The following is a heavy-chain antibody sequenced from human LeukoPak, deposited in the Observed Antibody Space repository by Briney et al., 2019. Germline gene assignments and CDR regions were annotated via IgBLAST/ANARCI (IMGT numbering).Heavy chain of an antibody. CDR1: GYTFTSYG. Sequence: ASVKVSCKAPGYTFTSYGIGWVRQAPGQGLEWMGWISAHNGNTNYAQKVQGRVTMTTDTSTSTAYMELRSLTSDDTAVYYCARDGYFDNWGQGTLVTVSS. CDR3: ARDGYFDN. CDR2: ISAHNGNT. J-gene: IGHJ4*02. V-gene: IGHV1-18*01.